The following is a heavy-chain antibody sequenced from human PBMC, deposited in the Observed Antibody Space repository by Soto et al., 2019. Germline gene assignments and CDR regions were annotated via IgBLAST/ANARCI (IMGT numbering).Heavy chain of an antibody. CDR2: ISSSSSTI. J-gene: IGHJ4*02. V-gene: IGHV3-48*01. CDR3: AIDLSDVSSGWTYYFDY. D-gene: IGHD6-19*01. Sequence: EVQLVESGGGLVQPGGSLRLSCAASGFTFSSYSMNWVRQAPGKGLEWVSYISSSSSTIYYADSVKGRFTISRDNAKNSLYLQMNSLRAEDTAVYYCAIDLSDVSSGWTYYFDYWGQGTLVTVSS. CDR1: GFTFSSYS.